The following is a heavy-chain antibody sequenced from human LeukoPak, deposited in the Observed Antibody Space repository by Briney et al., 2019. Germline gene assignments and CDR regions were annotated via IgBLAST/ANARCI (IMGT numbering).Heavy chain of an antibody. D-gene: IGHD6-6*01. CDR2: VSSTSSTI. CDR1: GFTFSNYE. Sequence: GGSLRLSCAASGFTFSNYEMNWVRQAPGKVLEWGSYVSSTSSTIDYADSVKGRFTISRDNAKNSLYLQMNRLRAEDTAVYYCAKDLPNRSSSRYWGQGTLVTVSS. J-gene: IGHJ4*02. V-gene: IGHV3-48*03. CDR3: AKDLPNRSSSRY.